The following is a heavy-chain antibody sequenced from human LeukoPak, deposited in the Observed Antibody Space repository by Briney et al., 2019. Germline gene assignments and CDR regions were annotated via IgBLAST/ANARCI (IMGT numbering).Heavy chain of an antibody. D-gene: IGHD3-22*01. CDR3: ARGGRGSAAVVAPRSFDI. V-gene: IGHV3-53*01. J-gene: IGHJ3*02. CDR1: GFTVSSIH. CDR2: TYTGGNS. Sequence: GGSLRLSCAASGFTVSSIHMVWVRQAPGKGLEWVSVTYTGGNSYCADSVKGRFIISRDISKNTLYLQMNSLRAEDSALYYCARGGRGSAAVVAPRSFDIWGQGTMVTVSS.